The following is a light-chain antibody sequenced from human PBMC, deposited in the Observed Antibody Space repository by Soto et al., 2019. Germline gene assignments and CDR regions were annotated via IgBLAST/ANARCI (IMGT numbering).Light chain of an antibody. V-gene: IGLV2-8*01. CDR2: EVS. J-gene: IGLJ2*01. CDR1: SSDVGGYNY. Sequence: QSPPTQPPSASGTPGQSVTISCTGTSSDVGGYNYVSWYQHRPGKAPKLLISEVSERPSGVPDRFSGSKSANTASLTVSGLQAEDEADYYCSSYAGGNNLVLGGGTKVTLL. CDR3: SSYAGGNNLV.